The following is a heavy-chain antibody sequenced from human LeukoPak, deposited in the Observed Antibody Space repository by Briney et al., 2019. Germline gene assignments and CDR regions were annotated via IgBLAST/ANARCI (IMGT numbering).Heavy chain of an antibody. CDR1: GFTFSDYY. Sequence: GGSLRLSCAASGFTFSDYYMSWIRQAPGKGLEWVSYISSSGSTIYYAGSVKGRFTISRDNAKNSLYLQMNSLRAEDTAVYYCARDRRRDSSGYYSYYFDYWGQGTLVTVSS. CDR2: ISSSGSTI. D-gene: IGHD3-22*01. CDR3: ARDRRRDSSGYYSYYFDY. V-gene: IGHV3-11*01. J-gene: IGHJ4*02.